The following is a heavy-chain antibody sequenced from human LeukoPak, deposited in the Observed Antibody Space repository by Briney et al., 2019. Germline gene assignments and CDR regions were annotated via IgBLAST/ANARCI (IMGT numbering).Heavy chain of an antibody. D-gene: IGHD3-10*01. V-gene: IGHV3-21*01. Sequence: GGSLRLSCAASGFTFSSYSMNWVRQAPGKGLEWVSSISSSSSYIYYADSVKGRLTISRDNAKNSLYLQMNSLRAEDTAVYYCARDDKIWFGEFDAFDIWGQGTMVTVSS. CDR1: GFTFSSYS. J-gene: IGHJ3*02. CDR2: ISSSSSYI. CDR3: ARDDKIWFGEFDAFDI.